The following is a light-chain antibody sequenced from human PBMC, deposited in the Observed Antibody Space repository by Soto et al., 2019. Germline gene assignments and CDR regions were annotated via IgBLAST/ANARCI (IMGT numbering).Light chain of an antibody. CDR1: ENVYGN. Sequence: EIVMTQSPVTLSVSPGERATLSCRASENVYGNVAWYQQKPGQAPRLLIYDASTRATEIPARFSGSGSGTEFTLTISSLQSADFAVYFCHHGRTFGQGTKVEIK. J-gene: IGKJ1*01. CDR2: DAS. V-gene: IGKV3-15*01. CDR3: HHGRT.